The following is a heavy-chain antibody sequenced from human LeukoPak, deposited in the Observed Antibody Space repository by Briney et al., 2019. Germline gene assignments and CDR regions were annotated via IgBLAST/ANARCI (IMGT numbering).Heavy chain of an antibody. CDR3: ARRRYSYGPPDY. V-gene: IGHV4-34*01. CDR2: INHSGST. D-gene: IGHD5-18*01. CDR1: GGSLSGYY. Sequence: SETLSLTCAVYGGSLSGYYWSWIRQPPGKGLEWIGEINHSGSTNYNPSLKSRVTISVDTSKNQFSLKLSSVTAADTAVYYCARRRYSYGPPDYWGQGTLVTVPS. J-gene: IGHJ4*02.